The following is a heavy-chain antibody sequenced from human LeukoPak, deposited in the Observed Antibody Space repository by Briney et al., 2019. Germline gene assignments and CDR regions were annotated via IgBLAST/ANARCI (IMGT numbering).Heavy chain of an antibody. CDR2: MNPNSGNT. Sequence: GASVKVSCKASGYTFTSYDINWVRQATGQGLEWMGWMNPNSGNTGYAQKFQGRVTMTRNTSISTAYMELSSLRSEDTAVSYCARGLDVFGVVYYYYMDVWGKGTTVTVSS. CDR1: GYTFTSYD. V-gene: IGHV1-8*01. CDR3: ARGLDVFGVVYYYYMDV. J-gene: IGHJ6*03. D-gene: IGHD3-3*01.